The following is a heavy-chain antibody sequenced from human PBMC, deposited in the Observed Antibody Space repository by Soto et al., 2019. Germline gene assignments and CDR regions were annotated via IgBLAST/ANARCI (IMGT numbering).Heavy chain of an antibody. J-gene: IGHJ6*02. D-gene: IGHD3-10*01. CDR1: GGTFSSYA. Sequence: SVKVSCKASGGTFSSYAISWVRQAPGQGLEWMGGIIPTFGTANYAQKFQGRVTITADESTSTAYMELSSLRSEDTAVYYCASYGSGSYSYYYYYGMDVWGQGTTVTVSS. CDR3: ASYGSGSYSYYYYYGMDV. CDR2: IIPTFGTA. V-gene: IGHV1-69*13.